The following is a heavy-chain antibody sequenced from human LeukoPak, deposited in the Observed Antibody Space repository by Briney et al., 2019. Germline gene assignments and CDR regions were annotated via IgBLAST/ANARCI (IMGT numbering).Heavy chain of an antibody. CDR1: GFTVSSNY. CDR2: IYSGGST. Sequence: GGSLRLSCAASGFTVSSNYMSWVRQAPGKGLEWVSVIYSGGSTYYADSVKGRFTISRDNSKNTLYLQMNSLRAEDTAVYYCARDLRYGGNTFDYWGQGTLVTVSS. D-gene: IGHD4-23*01. CDR3: ARDLRYGGNTFDY. V-gene: IGHV3-53*01. J-gene: IGHJ4*02.